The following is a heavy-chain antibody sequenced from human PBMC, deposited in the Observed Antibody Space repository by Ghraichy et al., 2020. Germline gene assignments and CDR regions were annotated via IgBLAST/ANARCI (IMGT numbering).Heavy chain of an antibody. J-gene: IGHJ6*02. Sequence: SETLSLTCTVSGGSISSGGYYWSWIRQHPGKGLEWIGYIYYSGSTYYNPSLKSRVTISVDTSKNQFSLKLSSVTAADTAVYYCARDRKNYGPYYYYGMDVWGQGTTVTVSS. V-gene: IGHV4-31*03. CDR1: GGSISSGGYY. CDR2: IYYSGST. D-gene: IGHD1-7*01. CDR3: ARDRKNYGPYYYYGMDV.